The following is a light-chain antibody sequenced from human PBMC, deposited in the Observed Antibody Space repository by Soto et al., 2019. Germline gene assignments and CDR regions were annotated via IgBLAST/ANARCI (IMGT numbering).Light chain of an antibody. CDR2: KTS. V-gene: IGKV1-39*01. CDR1: QSISSY. Sequence: DIQMTQSPSSLSASVGDRVTITCRGSQSISSYLNWYQQKPGKAPKVLIYKTSNLKRGVPSRFSGSGSGTIFNLTISSLQPDDFATYYCQQSYTSFTFGPGTKVDIK. J-gene: IGKJ3*01. CDR3: QQSYTSFT.